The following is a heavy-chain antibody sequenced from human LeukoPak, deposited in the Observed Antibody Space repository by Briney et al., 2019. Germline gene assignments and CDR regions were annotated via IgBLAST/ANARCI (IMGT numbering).Heavy chain of an antibody. CDR2: ISSSGSTI. V-gene: IGHV3-48*03. Sequence: GGSLRLSCAASGFTFSSYEMNWVRQAPGKGLEWVSYISSSGSTIYYADSVKGRFTISRDNAKNSLYLQMNSLRAEDTAVYYCARRYYYDSSGYYPYYYYYYMDVWGKGTTVTISS. J-gene: IGHJ6*03. CDR1: GFTFSSYE. D-gene: IGHD3-22*01. CDR3: ARRYYYDSSGYYPYYYYYYMDV.